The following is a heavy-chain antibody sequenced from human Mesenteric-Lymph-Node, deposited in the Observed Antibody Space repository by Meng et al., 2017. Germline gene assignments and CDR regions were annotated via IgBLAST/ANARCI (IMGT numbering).Heavy chain of an antibody. Sequence: GGSLRLSCAASGFTFSSYAMSWVRQAPGKGLEWVSAISGSGGSTYYADPVKGRFTISRDNSKNTLYLQMNSLRAEDTAVYYCAKDYYYDRSGYYYLDYWGQGTLVTVSS. CDR2: ISGSGGST. CDR1: GFTFSSYA. V-gene: IGHV3-23*01. J-gene: IGHJ4*02. CDR3: AKDYYYDRSGYYYLDY. D-gene: IGHD3-22*01.